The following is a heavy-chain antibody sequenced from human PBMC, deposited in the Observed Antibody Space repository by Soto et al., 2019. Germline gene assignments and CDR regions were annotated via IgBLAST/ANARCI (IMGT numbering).Heavy chain of an antibody. D-gene: IGHD4-17*01. CDR1: GYSFRAYG. V-gene: IGHV1-18*01. Sequence: QVQLVQSGAEVKKPGASVKVSCKASGYSFRAYGISWVRQAPGQGLEWMGWISTAHSDIGYAQKFQGRVPMTTDTSTSTAHMDLRSLSSDDTAVYYCARDLAYIREFWGQGTLVTVSS. J-gene: IGHJ4*02. CDR3: ARDLAYIREF. CDR2: ISTAHSDI.